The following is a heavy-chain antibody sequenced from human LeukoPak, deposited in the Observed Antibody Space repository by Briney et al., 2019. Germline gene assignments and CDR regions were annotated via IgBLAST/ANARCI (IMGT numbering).Heavy chain of an antibody. CDR1: GYTFTGYY. V-gene: IGHV1-2*02. CDR2: INPNSGGT. D-gene: IGHD3-3*01. J-gene: IGHJ4*02. CDR3: ARDMGTSHDFWSGYYGY. Sequence: GPSVKVSCKACGYTFTGYYMHWVRQAPGQGLEWMGWINPNSGGTNYAQKFQGRVTMTRDTSISTAYMELSSLRSDDTAVYYSARDMGTSHDFWSGYYGYWGQGTLVTVTS.